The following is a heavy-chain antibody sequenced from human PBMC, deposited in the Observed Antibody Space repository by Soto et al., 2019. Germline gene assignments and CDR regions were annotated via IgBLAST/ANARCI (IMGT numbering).Heavy chain of an antibody. Sequence: PGGSLRLSCAASGFTFSHYAMHWVRQAPGKGLEWVALMSYDGSNEYYADSVKGRFTISRDNSKNTLYLQMNSLRAEDTAVYYCAKDVPXYGENNWFDPWGQGT. D-gene: IGHD4-17*01. CDR2: MSYDGSNE. CDR3: AKDVPXYGENNWFDP. J-gene: IGHJ5*02. V-gene: IGHV3-30*18. CDR1: GFTFSHYA.